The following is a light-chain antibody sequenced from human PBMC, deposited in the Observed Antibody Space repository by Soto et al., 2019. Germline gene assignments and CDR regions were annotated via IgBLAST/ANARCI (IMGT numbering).Light chain of an antibody. J-gene: IGLJ2*01. CDR3: QSYDSSLSGSRV. CDR1: SSNIGSYNF. CDR2: EAT. Sequence: QSALTQPASVSGSPGQSITISCTGTSSNIGSYNFVSWYQQRPGRAPKLMIFEATKRPSGVPPRFSGSKSGNTASLTISGLQAEDEADYYCQSYDSSLSGSRVFGGGTKLTVL. V-gene: IGLV2-14*02.